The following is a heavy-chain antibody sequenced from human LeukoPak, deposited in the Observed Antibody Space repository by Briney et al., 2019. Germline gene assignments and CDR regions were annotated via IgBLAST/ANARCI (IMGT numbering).Heavy chain of an antibody. D-gene: IGHD5-24*01. J-gene: IGHJ4*02. CDR3: AKVEMATSPGGIDY. CDR1: GFTFSSDG. Sequence: GGSPRLSCAASGFTFSSDGMHWVRQAPGKGLEGVTFIRYDGSNKYYADSVKGRFNISTDNSKNPLYLQMNRLRVEDTAMYYCAKVEMATSPGGIDYWGQGTLVTVSS. CDR2: IRYDGSNK. V-gene: IGHV3-30*02.